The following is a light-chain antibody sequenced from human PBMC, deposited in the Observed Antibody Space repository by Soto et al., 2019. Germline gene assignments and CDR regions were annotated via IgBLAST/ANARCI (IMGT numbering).Light chain of an antibody. CDR2: YDS. CDR3: QVWDRRSDHLV. CDR1: NIGSKS. V-gene: IGLV3-21*04. Sequence: SYELTQPPSVSVAPGKTARITCGGNNIGSKSVHWYQQKPGQAPVLVIYYDSDRPSGIPERFSGSNSGNTATLTISRVEAGDEADYYCQVWDRRSDHLVFGGGTKLTVL. J-gene: IGLJ2*01.